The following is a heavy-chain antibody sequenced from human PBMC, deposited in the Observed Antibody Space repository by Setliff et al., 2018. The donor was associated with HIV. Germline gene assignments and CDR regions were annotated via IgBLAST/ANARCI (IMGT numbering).Heavy chain of an antibody. CDR2: INPNTGNP. Sequence: ASVKVSCKASGYTFMNFAMHWVRQAPGQGLEWMGWINPNTGNPTYAQGFTGRFVFSLDTSVSTAYLQISSLKAEDTAVYCCARGLGVRHGPHCYMDVWGKGTMVTVS. D-gene: IGHD3-16*01. J-gene: IGHJ6*03. V-gene: IGHV7-4-1*02. CDR1: GYTFMNFA. CDR3: ARGLGVRHGPHCYMDV.